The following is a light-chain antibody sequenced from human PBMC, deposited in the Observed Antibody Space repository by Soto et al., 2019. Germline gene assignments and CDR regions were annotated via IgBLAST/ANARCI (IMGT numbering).Light chain of an antibody. CDR3: QQYNGYPYT. J-gene: IGKJ2*01. V-gene: IGKV1-5*03. CDR1: QSISSW. Sequence: DLQMTQSPSTLSASVGDRVTITCRASQSISSWLAWYQQKPGKAPKLLIYKASSLESGVPSRFSGSGSGTEFTLTISSLQPDDFAIYYCQQYNGYPYTFGRGTKLEIK. CDR2: KAS.